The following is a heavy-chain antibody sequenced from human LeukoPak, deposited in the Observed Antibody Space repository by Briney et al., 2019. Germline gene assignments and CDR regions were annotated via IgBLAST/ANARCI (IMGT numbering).Heavy chain of an antibody. D-gene: IGHD3-3*01. J-gene: IGHJ4*02. CDR1: GGSFSGYY. CDR3: ARGPSYYDFWSGYSYGY. V-gene: IGHV4-34*01. Sequence: SETLSLTCAVYGGSFSGYYWSWIRQPPGKGLGWIGEINHSGSTNYNPSLKSRVTISVDTSKNQFSLKLSSVTAADTAVYYCARGPSYYDFWSGYSYGYWGQGTLVTVSS. CDR2: INHSGST.